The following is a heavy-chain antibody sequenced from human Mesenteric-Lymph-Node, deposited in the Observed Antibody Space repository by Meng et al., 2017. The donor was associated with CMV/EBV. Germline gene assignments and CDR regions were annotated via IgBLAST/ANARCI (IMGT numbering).Heavy chain of an antibody. Sequence: SETLSLTCAVYGGSFSGYYWSWIRQPPGKGLEWIGEINHSGSTNYNPSLKSRVTISVDTSKNQFSLKLSSVTAADTAVYHCARDIVVVPAAQAKGMDVWGQGTTVTVSS. D-gene: IGHD2-2*01. CDR3: ARDIVVVPAAQAKGMDV. CDR2: INHSGST. J-gene: IGHJ6*02. CDR1: GGSFSGYY. V-gene: IGHV4-34*01.